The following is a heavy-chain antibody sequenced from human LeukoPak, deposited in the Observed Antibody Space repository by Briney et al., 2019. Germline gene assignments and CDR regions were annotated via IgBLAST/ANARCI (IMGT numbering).Heavy chain of an antibody. D-gene: IGHD5-12*01. CDR3: ARGPSGYHNT. J-gene: IGHJ4*02. CDR2: ISDSGGST. V-gene: IGHV3-23*01. CDR1: GFTFSSYA. Sequence: GGSLRLSCAASGFTFSSYAMSWVRQAPGKGLEWVSTISDSGGSTYYADSVKGRFTISRDNSKNTLYLQMNSLRAEDTAVYYCARGPSGYHNTGGQGTLVTVSS.